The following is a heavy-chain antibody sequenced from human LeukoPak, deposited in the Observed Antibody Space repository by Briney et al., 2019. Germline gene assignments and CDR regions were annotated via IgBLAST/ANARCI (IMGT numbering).Heavy chain of an antibody. V-gene: IGHV4-4*07. CDR3: ARETRTYYYDSSGYIPDY. CDR1: GGSISGDY. J-gene: IGHJ4*02. CDR2: IYTSGST. Sequence: PSETLSLTCTVSGGSISGDYWSWIRQPAGKGLEWIGRIYTSGSTNYNPSLKSRVTMSVDASKNQFSLKLSSVTAADTAVYYCARETRTYYYDSSGYIPDYWGQGTLVTVSS. D-gene: IGHD3-22*01.